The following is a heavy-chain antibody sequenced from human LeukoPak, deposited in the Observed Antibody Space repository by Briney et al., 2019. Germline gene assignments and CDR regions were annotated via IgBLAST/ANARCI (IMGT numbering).Heavy chain of an antibody. V-gene: IGHV3-53*04. CDR2: IYSAGTT. CDR1: GFTVSNNY. CDR3: ARVLGYDSSGYYRGYFDY. Sequence: GGSLRLSCAASGFTVSNNYMSRVRQAPGKGLEWVSVIYSAGTTYYADSVKGRFTISRQNPENTLFLQMNSLRPEDTAVYYCARVLGYDSSGYYRGYFDYWGQGTLVTVSS. D-gene: IGHD3-22*01. J-gene: IGHJ4*02.